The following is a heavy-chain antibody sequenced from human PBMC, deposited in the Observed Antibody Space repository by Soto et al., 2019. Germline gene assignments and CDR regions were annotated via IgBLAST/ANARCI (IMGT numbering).Heavy chain of an antibody. CDR2: INAGNGNT. CDR3: ARVLSIAAAIDY. D-gene: IGHD6-13*01. V-gene: IGHV1-3*01. Sequence: QVQLVQSGAEVKKPGASVKVSFKASGYTFTSYAMHWVRQAPGQRLEWMGWINAGNGNTKYSQKFQGRVTITRDTSASTAYMEPSSLRSEDTAVYYCARVLSIAAAIDYWGQGTVVTVSS. CDR1: GYTFTSYA. J-gene: IGHJ4*02.